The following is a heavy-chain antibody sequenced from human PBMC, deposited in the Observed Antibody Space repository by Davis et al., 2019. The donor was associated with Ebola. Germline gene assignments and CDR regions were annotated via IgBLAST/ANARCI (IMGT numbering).Heavy chain of an antibody. CDR3: AGFSRGNPIDD. V-gene: IGHV3-7*03. J-gene: IGHJ4*02. Sequence: GESLKISCAASGFTFSSYWMSWVRQAPGKGLEWVANIKPDGNEQQYVDSVKGRFTVSRDNVKNSLYLQLNSLRAEDTAVYYCAGFSRGNPIDDWGQGTLVTVSS. CDR1: GFTFSSYW. CDR2: IKPDGNEQ.